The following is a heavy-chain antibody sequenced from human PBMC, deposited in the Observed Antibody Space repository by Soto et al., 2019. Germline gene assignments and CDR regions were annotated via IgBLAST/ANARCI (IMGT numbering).Heavy chain of an antibody. Sequence: QVQLVQSGAEVKNPGSSVKVSCKASGGTFSSYAISWVRQAPGQGLEWMGGIIPIFGTANYAQKFQGRVTITADKPTSTAYKELSSLSSEDPAVYYCAREQGTYYYDSRVFDHWGQGPLVTVSS. V-gene: IGHV1-69*06. CDR1: GGTFSSYA. D-gene: IGHD3-22*01. CDR3: AREQGTYYYDSRVFDH. J-gene: IGHJ5*02. CDR2: IIPIFGTA.